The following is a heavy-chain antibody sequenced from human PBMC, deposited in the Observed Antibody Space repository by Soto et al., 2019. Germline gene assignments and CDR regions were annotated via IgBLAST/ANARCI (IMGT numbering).Heavy chain of an antibody. D-gene: IGHD4-17*01. CDR3: TRLNYGGNSVTYYYGMDV. J-gene: IGHJ6*02. Sequence: GGSLRLSCAASGFTFSGSAMHWVRQASGKGLEWVGRIRSKANSYATAYAASVKGRFTISRDDSKNTAYLQMNSLKTEDTAVYYCTRLNYGGNSVTYYYGMDVWGQGTTVTVSS. CDR1: GFTFSGSA. V-gene: IGHV3-73*01. CDR2: IRSKANSYAT.